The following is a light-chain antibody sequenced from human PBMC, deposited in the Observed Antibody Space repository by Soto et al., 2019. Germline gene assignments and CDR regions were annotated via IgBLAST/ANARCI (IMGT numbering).Light chain of an antibody. Sequence: EIVLTQSPGTLSLSPGERATLSCRASQSVSSSFLTWYQQKPGQAPRLLIYGASSRATGIPDRVSGSGSATDFTLTISRLEPEDFALYYCQQYGSSPITFGQGTRLEIK. CDR2: GAS. CDR1: QSVSSSF. J-gene: IGKJ5*01. CDR3: QQYGSSPIT. V-gene: IGKV3-20*01.